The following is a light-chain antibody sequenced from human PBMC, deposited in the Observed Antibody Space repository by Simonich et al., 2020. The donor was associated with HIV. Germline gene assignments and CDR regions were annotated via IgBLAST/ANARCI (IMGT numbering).Light chain of an antibody. Sequence: EIVMTQSPATLSVSPGEGATLSCRASQRVRSNLAWYQQKPGQAPRLLIYGASTRATGMPARFSGSGSGTEFTLTISSMQSEDFAVYYCEQYDSWPPSFGQGTKVEIK. CDR3: EQYDSWPPS. CDR1: QRVRSN. V-gene: IGKV3-15*01. J-gene: IGKJ1*01. CDR2: GAS.